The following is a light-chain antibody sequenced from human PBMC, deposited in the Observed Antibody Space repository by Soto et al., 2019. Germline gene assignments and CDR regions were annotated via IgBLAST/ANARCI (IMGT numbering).Light chain of an antibody. J-gene: IGKJ1*01. CDR1: QGISSY. CDR2: AAS. Sequence: QMTQYTSSLSASIGDRVTITCRASQGISSYLAWYQQKPGKAPKLLIYAASTLQSGVPSRFSGSGSGTDFTLTISCLQSEDFATYYCQQSASYPLRFAQRTKV. V-gene: IGKV1-8*01. CDR3: QQSASYPLR.